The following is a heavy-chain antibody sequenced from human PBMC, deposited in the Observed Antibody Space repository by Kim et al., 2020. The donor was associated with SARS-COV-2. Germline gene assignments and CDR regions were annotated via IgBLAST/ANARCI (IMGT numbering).Heavy chain of an antibody. CDR3: ARDLFARDNWNYGIDY. J-gene: IGHJ4*02. V-gene: IGHV1-2*02. CDR2: INPNSGGT. Sequence: ASVKVSCKASGYTFTGYYMHWVRQAPGQGLEWMGWINPNSGGTNYAQKFQGRVTMTRDTSISTAYMELSRLRSDDTAVYYCARDLFARDNWNYGIDYWGQGTLVTVSS. D-gene: IGHD1-7*01. CDR1: GYTFTGYY.